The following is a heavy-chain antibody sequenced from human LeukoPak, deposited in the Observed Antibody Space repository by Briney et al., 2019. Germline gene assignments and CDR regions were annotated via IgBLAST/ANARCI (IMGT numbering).Heavy chain of an antibody. CDR2: IIPIFGTA. D-gene: IGHD3-10*02. V-gene: IGHV1-69*13. CDR3: ARSLFPPYYYYYYMDV. J-gene: IGHJ6*03. CDR1: GGTFSSYA. Sequence: SVKVSCKASGGTFSSYAISWVRQAPGQGLEWIGGIIPIFGTANYAQKFQGRVTITADESTSTAYMELSSLRSEDTAVYYCARSLFPPYYYYYYMDVWGKGTTVTVSS.